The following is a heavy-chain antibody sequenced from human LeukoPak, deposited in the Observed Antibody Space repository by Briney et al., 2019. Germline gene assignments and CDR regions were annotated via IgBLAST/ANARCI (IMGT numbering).Heavy chain of an antibody. Sequence: SGGSLRLSCAASGFTFSSYAMHWVRQAPGKGLEGVAVISYDGSNKYYADSVKGRFTISRDNSKNTLYLQMNSLRAEDTAVYYCARDKAGEQWLEPFDYWGQGTLVTVSS. CDR2: ISYDGSNK. V-gene: IGHV3-30*04. J-gene: IGHJ4*02. CDR1: GFTFSSYA. D-gene: IGHD6-19*01. CDR3: ARDKAGEQWLEPFDY.